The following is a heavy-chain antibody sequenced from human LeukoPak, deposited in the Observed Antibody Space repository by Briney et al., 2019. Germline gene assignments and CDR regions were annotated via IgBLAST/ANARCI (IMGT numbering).Heavy chain of an antibody. CDR2: ISSSGAT. J-gene: IGHJ3*02. CDR1: GGSVSSYY. D-gene: IGHD3-16*01. CDR3: ARVRLGDRSFDI. V-gene: IGHV4-4*07. Sequence: TSETLSLTCTVSGGSVSSYYWTWIRQPAGEGLEWIGRISSSGATSYSPSLKSRVTTSVDMSNNQVSLKLTSLTAADTAVYYCARVRLGDRSFDISGQGTMVTVSS.